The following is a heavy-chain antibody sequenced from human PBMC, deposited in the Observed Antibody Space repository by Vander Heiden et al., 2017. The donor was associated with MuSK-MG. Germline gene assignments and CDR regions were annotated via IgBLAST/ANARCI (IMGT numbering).Heavy chain of an antibody. J-gene: IGHJ4*02. CDR2: IKDRGTT. CDR1: IGSFSAYW. V-gene: IGHV4-34*01. D-gene: IGHD3-10*01. Sequence: HVRLHQRGAGLLHPSATLSPLFAPYIGSFSAYWWTWIRQPPGKGLGWIGEIKDRGTTKYNPSRKSRVTRSVDSSRSQFALEVRSVAAADTGVYYCERGGFGGHTSWGQGTLVTVSS. CDR3: ERGGFGGHTS.